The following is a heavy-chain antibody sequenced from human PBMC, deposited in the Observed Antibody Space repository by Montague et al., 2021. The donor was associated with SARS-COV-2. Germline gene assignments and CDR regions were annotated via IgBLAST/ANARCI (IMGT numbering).Heavy chain of an antibody. V-gene: IGHV2-70*04. CDR3: ARSYYDILTAYYTPFDY. D-gene: IGHD3-9*01. CDR2: IDWXDDK. Sequence: PALVTPTQTLTLTCTFSGFSLSTSGMRASWIRRPPGKALEWLARIDWXDDKFYSTSLKTRLTISKDTSKNQVVLTMTNMDPVDTATYYCARSYYDILTAYYTPFDYWGQGTLVTVSS. J-gene: IGHJ4*02. CDR1: GFSLSTSGMR.